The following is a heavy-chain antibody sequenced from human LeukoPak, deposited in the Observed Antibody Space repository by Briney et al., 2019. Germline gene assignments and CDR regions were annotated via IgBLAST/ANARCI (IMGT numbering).Heavy chain of an antibody. V-gene: IGHV4-39*07. Sequence: PSETLSLTCTVSGGSISSSSYYWGWIRQPPGKGLEWIGSIYYSGSTYYNPSLKSRVTISVDTSKNQFSLKLSSVTAADTAVYYCARFDSSGYPPHFDYWGQGTLVTVSS. CDR3: ARFDSSGYPPHFDY. J-gene: IGHJ4*02. CDR2: IYYSGST. CDR1: GGSISSSSYY. D-gene: IGHD3-22*01.